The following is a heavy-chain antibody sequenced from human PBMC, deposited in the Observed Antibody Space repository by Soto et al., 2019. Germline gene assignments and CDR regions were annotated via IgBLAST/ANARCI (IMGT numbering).Heavy chain of an antibody. J-gene: IGHJ5*02. D-gene: IGHD4-17*01. CDR3: ARFDYGDYRWFVP. V-gene: IGHV4-59*01. CDR2: IYYSGST. Sequence: PSETLSLTCTVSGGSISSYYWSWIRQPPGKGLEWIGYIYYSGSTNYNPSLKSRVTISVDTSKNQFSLKLSSVTAADTAVYYCARFDYGDYRWFVPWGQGTLVTVSS. CDR1: GGSISSYY.